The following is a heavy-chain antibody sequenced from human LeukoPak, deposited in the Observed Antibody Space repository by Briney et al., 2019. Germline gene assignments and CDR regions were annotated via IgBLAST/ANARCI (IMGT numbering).Heavy chain of an antibody. J-gene: IGHJ4*02. CDR2: IGPTGADS. CDR3: ATETNGRHYDY. Sequence: GGSLRLSCTASALTFSASGFNGSRHAPGKGLEWVAFIGPTGADSYPPHSIKGRFTISRDNANNYLYLQMNSRRAEDTAVYYCATETNGRHYDYWGQGTLLTVSS. V-gene: IGHV3-21*06. D-gene: IGHD1-14*01. CDR1: ALTFSASG.